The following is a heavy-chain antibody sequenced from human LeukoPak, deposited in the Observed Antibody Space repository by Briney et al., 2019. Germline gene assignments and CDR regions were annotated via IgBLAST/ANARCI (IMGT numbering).Heavy chain of an antibody. J-gene: IGHJ3*02. CDR3: AATGTTSGWAFDI. CDR1: GFTFTSSA. D-gene: IGHD1-1*01. V-gene: IGHV1-58*01. CDR2: IVVGSGDT. Sequence: ASEKVSCKASGFTFTSSAVQWVRQARGQRLEWIGWIVVGSGDTNYAQKFQERVTITRDMSTSTAYMELSSLRSEDTAVYYRAATGTTSGWAFDIWGQGTMVTVSS.